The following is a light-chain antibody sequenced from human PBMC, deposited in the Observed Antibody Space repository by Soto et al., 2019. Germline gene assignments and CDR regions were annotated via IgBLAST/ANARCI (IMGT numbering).Light chain of an antibody. J-gene: IGLJ3*02. V-gene: IGLV2-23*02. CDR1: SSDVGYYNH. CDR3: CSYAGGRGWV. CDR2: EVT. Sequence: QSAVTQPASVSGSPGQSITISCTGTSSDVGYYNHVSWYQHHPGRVPKLIIYEVTERPSGISNRFSGSKSGTTASLTISALQAEDDGDYYCCSYAGGRGWVFGGGTKLTVL.